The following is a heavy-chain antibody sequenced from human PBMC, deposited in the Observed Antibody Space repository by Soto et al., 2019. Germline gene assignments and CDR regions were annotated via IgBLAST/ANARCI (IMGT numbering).Heavy chain of an antibody. V-gene: IGHV3-33*01. CDR1: GFTFSRHG. Sequence: QVQLVESGGGVVQPGTSLRLSCAASGFTFSRHGMHWVRQTPGKGLEWLAVILNDASGHWYADSVKGRFTISRDNFENPFYLRMNALGLEDAAIYSWGRDDDYPDHGFDYWGQGTLVTVSS. CDR3: GRDDDYPDHGFDY. J-gene: IGHJ4*02. D-gene: IGHD4-17*01. CDR2: ILNDASGH.